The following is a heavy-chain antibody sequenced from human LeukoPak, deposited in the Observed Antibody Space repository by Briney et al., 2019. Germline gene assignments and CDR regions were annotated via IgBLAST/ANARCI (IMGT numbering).Heavy chain of an antibody. J-gene: IGHJ6*02. CDR1: GFTFSSYS. D-gene: IGHD6-13*01. V-gene: IGHV3-21*01. CDR2: ISSSSSYI. Sequence: PGGSLRLSCAASGFTFSSYSMTWVRQAPGKGLEWVSSISSSSSYIYYADSVKGRFTISRDNAKNSLYLQMNSLRAEDTAVYCCAGDAPSSSWYDPYYYYGMDVWGQGTTVTVSS. CDR3: AGDAPSSSWYDPYYYYGMDV.